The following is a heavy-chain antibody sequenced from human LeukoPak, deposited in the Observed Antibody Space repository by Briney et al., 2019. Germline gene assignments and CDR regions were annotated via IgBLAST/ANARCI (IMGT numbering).Heavy chain of an antibody. D-gene: IGHD3-10*01. J-gene: IGHJ4*02. CDR3: TTGAGRGY. CDR1: GVTFSNAW. CDR2: IKSKTDAGKT. V-gene: IGHV3-15*07. Sequence: PGGSLRLSCAASGVTFSNAWMNWVRQAPGKGLEWVGRIKSKTDAGKTDYAAPVNARFTISRDDSKTPLYLQMYSLKTEDTAVYYCTTGAGRGYWGQGTLVTVSS.